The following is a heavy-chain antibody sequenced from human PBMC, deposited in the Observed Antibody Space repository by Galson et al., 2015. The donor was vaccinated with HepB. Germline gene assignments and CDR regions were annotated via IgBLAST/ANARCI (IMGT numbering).Heavy chain of an antibody. J-gene: IGHJ6*04. D-gene: IGHD3-16*01. CDR3: ARDGGLRAGAGGTLYYGMDA. CDR1: GFTFGTHA. Sequence: SLRLSCAASGFTFGTHAMHWVRQAPGKGLEWVTTMSYDGNNKYYRDSVEGRFTISRDYSKNTLDLQMNSLRLEDTAVYYCARDGGLRAGAGGTLYYGMDAWGTGTTVSVSS. V-gene: IGHV3-30-3*01. CDR2: MSYDGNNK.